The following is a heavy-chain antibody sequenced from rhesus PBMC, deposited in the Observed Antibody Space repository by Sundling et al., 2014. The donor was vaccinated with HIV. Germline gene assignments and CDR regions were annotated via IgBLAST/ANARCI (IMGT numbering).Heavy chain of an antibody. Sequence: EVHLVESGGGLVQPGGSLRLSCAASGFTFSSYGMYWVRQAPGKGLEWISAISRGGGSAYYADSVKGRFTISRDNSKNTLSLQMNSLRAEDTAVYYCAKEDPYSAGWPALDYWGQGVLVTVSS. CDR1: GFTFSSYG. D-gene: IGHD6-37*01. CDR2: ISRGGGSA. CDR3: AKEDPYSAGWPALDY. J-gene: IGHJ4*01. V-gene: IGHV3S42*01.